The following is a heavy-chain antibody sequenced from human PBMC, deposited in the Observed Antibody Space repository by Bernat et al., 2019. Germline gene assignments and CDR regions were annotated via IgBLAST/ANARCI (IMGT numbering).Heavy chain of an antibody. CDR2: ISSSSSYI. CDR1: GFTFSSYS. CDR3: AKDPNGYYVGAFDM. J-gene: IGHJ3*02. V-gene: IGHV3-21*04. Sequence: VQLVESGGGVVQPGGSLRLSCAASGFTFSSYSMNWVRQAPGKGLEWVSSISSSSSYIYYADSVKGRFTISRDNSKNTVYLQMNSLRDEDTAVYFCAKDPNGYYVGAFDMWGQGTVVTVSS. D-gene: IGHD4-17*01.